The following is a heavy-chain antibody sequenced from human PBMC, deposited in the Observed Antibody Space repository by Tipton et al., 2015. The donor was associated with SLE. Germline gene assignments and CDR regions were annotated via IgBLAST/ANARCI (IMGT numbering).Heavy chain of an antibody. J-gene: IGHJ3*02. Sequence: TLSLTCTVSGGSISSGYYWGWIRQPPGKGLEWIGSIYHSGSTYYNPSLKSRVTISVDTSKNQFSLKLSSVTAADTAVYYCARRRIAAAGLWAFDIWGQGTMVTVSS. V-gene: IGHV4-38-2*02. CDR1: GGSISSGYY. CDR2: IYHSGST. CDR3: ARRRIAAAGLWAFDI. D-gene: IGHD6-13*01.